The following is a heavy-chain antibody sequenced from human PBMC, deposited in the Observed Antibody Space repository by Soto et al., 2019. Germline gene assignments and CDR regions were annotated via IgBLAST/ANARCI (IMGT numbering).Heavy chain of an antibody. D-gene: IGHD6-13*01. CDR2: IWYDGSNK. J-gene: IGHJ4*02. Sequence: QVQLVESGGGVVQPGRSLRLSCAASGFTFSSYGMHWVRQAPGKGLEWVAVIWYDGSNKYYADSVKGRFTISRDNSKNTLYLQMNSLRAEDTAVYYCARYKQFVSSWYLFDYWGQGTLVTVSS. CDR3: ARYKQFVSSWYLFDY. V-gene: IGHV3-33*01. CDR1: GFTFSSYG.